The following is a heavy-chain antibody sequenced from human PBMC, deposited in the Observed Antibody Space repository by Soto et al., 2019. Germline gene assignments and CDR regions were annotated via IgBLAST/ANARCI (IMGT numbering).Heavy chain of an antibody. D-gene: IGHD6-6*01. CDR3: ARCIAARPCYYYGMDV. Sequence: GASVKVSCKASGYTFTSYYMHWVRQAPGQGLEWMGIINPSGGSTSYAQKFQGRVTMTRDTSTSTVYMELSSLRSEDTAVYYCARCIAARPCYYYGMDVWGQGTTVTVSS. V-gene: IGHV1-46*01. CDR1: GYTFTSYY. CDR2: INPSGGST. J-gene: IGHJ6*02.